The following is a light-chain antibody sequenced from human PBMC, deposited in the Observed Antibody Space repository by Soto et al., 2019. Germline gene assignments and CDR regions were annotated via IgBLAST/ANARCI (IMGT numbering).Light chain of an antibody. CDR2: GNI. CDR1: SSNIGAGSD. V-gene: IGLV1-40*01. CDR3: QSYDSSLSGRV. J-gene: IGLJ2*01. Sequence: QSVLTQPPSVSGAPGQRVTISCTGSSSNIGAGSDVHWYQHLPGTAPRLLIYGNINRPSGVPDRFSGSKSGTSASLAITGLQAEDEADYYCQSYDSSLSGRVFGGGTKLTVL.